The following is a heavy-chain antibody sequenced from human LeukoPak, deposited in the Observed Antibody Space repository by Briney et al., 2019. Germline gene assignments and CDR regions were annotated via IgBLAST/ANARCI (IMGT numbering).Heavy chain of an antibody. Sequence: PSETLSLTCTVSGGSISSGSYYWSWIRQPAGKGLEWIGRIYTSGSTNYNPSLKSRVTISVDTSKNQFSLKLSSVTAADTAVYYCARRPVAAAALGLVRFDPWGQGTLVTVSS. J-gene: IGHJ5*02. CDR2: IYTSGST. CDR3: ARRPVAAAALGLVRFDP. CDR1: GGSISSGSYY. V-gene: IGHV4-61*02. D-gene: IGHD6-13*01.